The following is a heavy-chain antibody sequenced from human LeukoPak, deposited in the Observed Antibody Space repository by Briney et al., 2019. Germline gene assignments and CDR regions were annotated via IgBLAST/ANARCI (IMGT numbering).Heavy chain of an antibody. CDR3: AKVPSSGWSPFDY. V-gene: IGHV3-30*18. Sequence: GGSLILSCAAAGFAFSSYGMHWVRQAPGKGLEWVAVISYDGSNKYYADSVKGRFTIARDNSKNTLYLQMNSLRAEDTAVYYCAKVPSSGWSPFDYWGQGTLVTVSS. CDR1: GFAFSSYG. CDR2: ISYDGSNK. J-gene: IGHJ4*02. D-gene: IGHD6-19*01.